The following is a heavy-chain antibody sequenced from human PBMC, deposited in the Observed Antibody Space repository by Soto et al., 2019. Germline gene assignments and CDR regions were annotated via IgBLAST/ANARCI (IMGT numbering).Heavy chain of an antibody. D-gene: IGHD5-18*01. Sequence: GGSLRLSCAASGFTFSSYGMHWVRQAPGKGLEWVAVIWYDGSNKYYADSVKGRFTISRDNSKNTLYLQMNSLRAEDTAVYYCARGTSSSTDDIVPADLRGYSYGYYYYGMDVWGQGTTVTVSS. CDR3: ARGTSSSTDDIVPADLRGYSYGYYYYGMDV. CDR1: GFTFSSYG. CDR2: IWYDGSNK. V-gene: IGHV3-33*01. J-gene: IGHJ6*02.